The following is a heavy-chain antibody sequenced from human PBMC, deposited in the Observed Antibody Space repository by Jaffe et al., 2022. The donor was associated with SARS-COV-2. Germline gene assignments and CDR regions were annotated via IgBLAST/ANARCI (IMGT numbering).Heavy chain of an antibody. V-gene: IGHV3-23*01. D-gene: IGHD1-26*01. CDR2: ISGIGDVT. CDR1: GFTFGSFA. Sequence: EVQLLESGGGFLQPGGSLRLSCAASGFTFGSFAMSWVRQTPEKGLEWVSTISGIGDVTYYADSIRGRFTISRDNSQNTLYLQMNSLRAEDTAVYYCAREAGRDPKHYDYWGQGTLLTVSS. J-gene: IGHJ4*02. CDR3: AREAGRDPKHYDY.